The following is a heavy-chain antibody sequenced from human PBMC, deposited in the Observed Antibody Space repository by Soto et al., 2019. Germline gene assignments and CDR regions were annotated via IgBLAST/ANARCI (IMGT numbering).Heavy chain of an antibody. CDR1: GGYISSGGYY. CDR3: ARQSMTTVTTDY. J-gene: IGHJ4*02. D-gene: IGHD4-17*01. V-gene: IGHV4-31*03. Sequence: QVQLQESGPGLVKPSQTLSLTCTVSGGYISSGGYYWSWIRQHPGKGLEWIGYIYYSGSTYYNPSLKSRLTISVDTSKNQFSLKLSSVTAVDTAVYYCARQSMTTVTTDYWGQGILVTVSS. CDR2: IYYSGST.